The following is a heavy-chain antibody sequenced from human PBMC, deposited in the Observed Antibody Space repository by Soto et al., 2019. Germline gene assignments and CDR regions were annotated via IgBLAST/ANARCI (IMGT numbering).Heavy chain of an antibody. V-gene: IGHV4-31*03. CDR2: IYFSGAT. J-gene: IGHJ1*01. CDR1: GGSISGGYY. D-gene: IGHD4-17*01. Sequence: QVQLQESGPGLVTPSQTLSLTCTVSGGSISGGYYWSWIRQHPGKGLEWIGYIYFSGATYYNPSLKRRVTISVDTSKNQFSLKLSSVTAADTAMYYCARDVGDFGRALEVWGQGTLVTVSS. CDR3: ARDVGDFGRALEV.